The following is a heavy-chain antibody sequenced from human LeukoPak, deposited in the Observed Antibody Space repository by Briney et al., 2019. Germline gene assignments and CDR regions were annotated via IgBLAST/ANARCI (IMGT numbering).Heavy chain of an antibody. CDR3: AKGHGSGSYYNVGAFDI. D-gene: IGHD3-10*01. CDR1: GFTFSSYA. V-gene: IGHV3-23*01. CDR2: ISGSGGST. Sequence: GGSLRLSCAASGFTFSSYAMSWVRQAPGKGLEWVSAISGSGGSTYYADSVKGRFTISRDNSKNTLYLQMNSLRAEDTAVYYCAKGHGSGSYYNVGAFDIWGRGTMVTVSS. J-gene: IGHJ3*02.